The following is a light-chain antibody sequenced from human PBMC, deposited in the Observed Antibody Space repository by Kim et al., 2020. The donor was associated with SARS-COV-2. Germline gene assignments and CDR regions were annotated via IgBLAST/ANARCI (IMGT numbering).Light chain of an antibody. CDR3: QQYKSSSRT. J-gene: IGKJ1*01. CDR1: QSISSW. V-gene: IGKV1-5*03. Sequence: ASAGDRVTITCRASQSISSWLAWYQHKPGKAPKLLIYKASSLESGVPSRFSGTGSGTEFTLTISSLQPDNFATYYCQQYKSSSRTFGQGTKVDIK. CDR2: KAS.